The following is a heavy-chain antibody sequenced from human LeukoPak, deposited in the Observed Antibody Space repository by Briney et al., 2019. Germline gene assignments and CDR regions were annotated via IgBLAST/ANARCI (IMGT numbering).Heavy chain of an antibody. CDR1: GFTFSSYS. CDR2: ISSSSSYI. D-gene: IGHD4-17*01. Sequence: GGSLRLSCAASGFTFSSYSMNWVRQAPGKGLEWVSSISSSSSYIYYADSVKGRFTISRDNAKNSLYLQMNSLRAEDTAVYYCARGGSGGYGDCDDYWGQGTLVTVSS. CDR3: ARGGSGGYGDCDDY. V-gene: IGHV3-21*01. J-gene: IGHJ4*02.